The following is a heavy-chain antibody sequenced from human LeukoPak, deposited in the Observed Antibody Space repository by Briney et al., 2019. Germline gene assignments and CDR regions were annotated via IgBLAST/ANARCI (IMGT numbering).Heavy chain of an antibody. Sequence: PGGSLRLSCAASGFTLITYSMNWVRQAPGKGLEWVSYISSSSDTIYYADSVKGRFTISRDNAKNSLYLQMNSLRAEDTAVYFCAKVNCGGDCSLFDYWGQGTLVTVSS. D-gene: IGHD2-21*02. V-gene: IGHV3-48*01. CDR3: AKVNCGGDCSLFDY. J-gene: IGHJ4*02. CDR2: ISSSSDTI. CDR1: GFTLITYS.